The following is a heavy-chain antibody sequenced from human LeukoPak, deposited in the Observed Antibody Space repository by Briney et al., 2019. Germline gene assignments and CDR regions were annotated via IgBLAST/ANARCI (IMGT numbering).Heavy chain of an antibody. D-gene: IGHD3-10*01. CDR3: AAGVRGVIGDWFDP. J-gene: IGHJ5*02. Sequence: SETLSLTCAVSGGSISSYYWSWIRQPPGKGLEWIGYIYYSGSTNYNPSLKGRVTISVDTSKNQFSLKLSSVTAADTAVYYCAAGVRGVIGDWFDPWGQGTLVTVSS. CDR2: IYYSGST. V-gene: IGHV4-59*01. CDR1: GGSISSYY.